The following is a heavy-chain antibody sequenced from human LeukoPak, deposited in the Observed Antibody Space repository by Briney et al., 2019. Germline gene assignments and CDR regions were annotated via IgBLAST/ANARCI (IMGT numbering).Heavy chain of an antibody. CDR3: ARHRPWEYYFGY. CDR2: IYYSGST. J-gene: IGHJ4*02. CDR1: GGSISSSSYY. D-gene: IGHD1-26*01. Sequence: SETLSLTCTVSGGSISSSSYYWGWIRQPPGKGLEWIGSIYYSGSTYYNPSLKSRVTISVDTSKNQFSLKLSSATAADTAVYYCARHRPWEYYFGYWGQRTLVTVSS. V-gene: IGHV4-39*01.